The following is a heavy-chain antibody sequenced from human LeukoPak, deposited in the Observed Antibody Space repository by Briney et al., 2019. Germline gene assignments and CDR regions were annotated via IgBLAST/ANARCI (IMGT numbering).Heavy chain of an antibody. V-gene: IGHV3-53*04. J-gene: IGHJ6*02. CDR2: IYSGGST. D-gene: IGHD6-19*01. Sequence: GGSLRLSCAASGFTVSSNYMSWVRQAPGKGLEWVSVIYSGGSTYYADSVKGRFTISRHNSKNTLYLQMNSLRAEDTAVYYCARDHGMAVAGTGYYYGMDVWGQGTTVTVSS. CDR3: ARDHGMAVAGTGYYYGMDV. CDR1: GFTVSSNY.